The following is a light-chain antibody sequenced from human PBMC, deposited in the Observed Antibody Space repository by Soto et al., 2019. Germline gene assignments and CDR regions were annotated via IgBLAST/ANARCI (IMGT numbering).Light chain of an antibody. V-gene: IGKV1-27*01. CDR1: QGISNY. CDR3: QKYDNLPYT. Sequence: DIQMTQSPSSLSAYLGDRVTITCRASQGISNYLAWYQQKPGRLPKLLLFGASTLQSGVPARFSGSGSGTLFTLTINGLLPEDVATYYCQKYDNLPYTFGQGTKLEIK. J-gene: IGKJ2*01. CDR2: GAS.